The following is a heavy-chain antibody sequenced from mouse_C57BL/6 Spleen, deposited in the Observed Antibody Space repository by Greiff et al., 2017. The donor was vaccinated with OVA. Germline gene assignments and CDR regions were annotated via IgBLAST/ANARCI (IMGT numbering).Heavy chain of an antibody. Sequence: EVQLQQSGPELVKPGASVKISCKASGYTFTDYYMNWVKQSHGKSLEWIGDINPNNGGTSYNQKFKGKATLTVDKSSSTAYMELRSLTSEDSAVDYCAQTGTRDAMDDWGQGTSVTVSS. V-gene: IGHV1-26*01. CDR3: AQTGTRDAMDD. CDR1: GYTFTDYY. D-gene: IGHD4-1*01. CDR2: INPNNGGT. J-gene: IGHJ4*01.